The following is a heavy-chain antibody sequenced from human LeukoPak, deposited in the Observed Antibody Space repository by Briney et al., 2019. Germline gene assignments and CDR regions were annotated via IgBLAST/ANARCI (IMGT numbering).Heavy chain of an antibody. CDR1: GFIFSSYA. CDR3: AKDSSSAWFDP. J-gene: IGHJ5*02. Sequence: GGSLRLSCAASGFIFSSYAMSWVRQAPGKGLEWVSTVSGNGVSTWNADSVKGRFTISRDNSKNTQYLQMNSLRGEDTAVYYCAKDSSSAWFDPWGQGTLVTVSS. CDR2: VSGNGVST. V-gene: IGHV3-23*01.